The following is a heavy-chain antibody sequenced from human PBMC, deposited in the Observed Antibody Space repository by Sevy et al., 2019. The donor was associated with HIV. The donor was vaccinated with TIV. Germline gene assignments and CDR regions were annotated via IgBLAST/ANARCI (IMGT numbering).Heavy chain of an antibody. CDR3: ARGSGWSTGGFVFDI. V-gene: IGHV4-38-2*01. CDR1: GHSVSSGYY. J-gene: IGHJ3*02. CDR2: IYHSGYN. D-gene: IGHD2-15*01. Sequence: SETLSLTCAVSGHSVSSGYYWGWIRQPPGKGLEWIGTIYHSGYNYYNPSVKSRVTISVDTSKNQVSLKLSSVTAADTAVYYCARGSGWSTGGFVFDIWGQGTVVTVSS.